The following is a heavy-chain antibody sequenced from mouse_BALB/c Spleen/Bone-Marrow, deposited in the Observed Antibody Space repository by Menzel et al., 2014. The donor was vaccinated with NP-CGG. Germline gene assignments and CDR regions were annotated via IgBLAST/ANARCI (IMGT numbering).Heavy chain of an antibody. CDR2: FHPYNDDT. Sequence: QVQLQQPGAELVKSGASVKMSCKAFGYTFTTYPIEWMKQNHGKSLEWIGNFHPYNDDTKYNEKFKGKAKLTVEKSSSTVYLELSRLTSDDSAVYYCARGRYGLYYAMTTGVKEPQSPSPQ. J-gene: IGHJ4*01. CDR3: ARGRYGLYYAMTT. D-gene: IGHD2-14*01. V-gene: IGHV1-47*01. CDR1: GYTFTTYP.